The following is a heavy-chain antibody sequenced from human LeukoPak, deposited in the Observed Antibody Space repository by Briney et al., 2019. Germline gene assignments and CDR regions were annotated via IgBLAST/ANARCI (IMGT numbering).Heavy chain of an antibody. Sequence: SETLSLTCAVYGGSFSNYFWSWIRQPPGKGLEWIGEINHSGSTNYNPSLKSRVTISVDTSKNQFSLKLSSVTAADTAVYYCARQGLWLRFFDYWGQGTLVTVSS. CDR2: INHSGST. V-gene: IGHV4-34*01. CDR1: GGSFSNYF. CDR3: ARQGLWLRFFDY. J-gene: IGHJ4*02. D-gene: IGHD4/OR15-4a*01.